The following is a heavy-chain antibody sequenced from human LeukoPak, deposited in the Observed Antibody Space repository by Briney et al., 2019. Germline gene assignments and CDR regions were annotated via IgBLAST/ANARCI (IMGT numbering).Heavy chain of an antibody. J-gene: IGHJ4*02. V-gene: IGHV3-66*01. D-gene: IGHD6-13*01. CDR3: AKGDGSGYSSRWVDF. CDR1: GFTVSSNY. CDR2: IYSGGST. Sequence: GGSLRLSCAASGFTVSSNYMSWVRQAPGKGLEWVSVIYSGGSTYYADSVKGRFTISRDNAKNSLYLQVNSLRAEDTAVYYCAKGDGSGYSSRWVDFWGQGTLVTVSS.